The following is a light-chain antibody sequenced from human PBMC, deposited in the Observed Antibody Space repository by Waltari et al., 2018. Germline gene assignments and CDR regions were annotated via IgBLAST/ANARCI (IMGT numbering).Light chain of an antibody. Sequence: QSVLTQPPSVSAAPGQRVTISCTGSSSNIGAGYDLQWYQHLPGAAPELLIYANTNRPSGVPDRISASKSGTSASLAITGLQAADEAVYYCQSYDSSLSGVVFGGGTKLTVL. CDR1: SSNIGAGYD. V-gene: IGLV1-40*01. CDR3: QSYDSSLSGVV. J-gene: IGLJ2*01. CDR2: ANT.